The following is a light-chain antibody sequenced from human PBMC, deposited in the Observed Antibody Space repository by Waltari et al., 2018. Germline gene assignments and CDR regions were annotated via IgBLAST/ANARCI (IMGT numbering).Light chain of an antibody. Sequence: SALTQPASVSESPGQSITISCTGTTSDVGGYNYVSWYQQHPGKAPKLMIYDVTNRPSGVSNRFSGSKSGHSASLTISGLQAEDEADYYCSSVTSSSTWVFGGGTKLTVL. CDR2: DVT. CDR3: SSVTSSSTWV. CDR1: TSDVGGYNY. J-gene: IGLJ3*02. V-gene: IGLV2-14*03.